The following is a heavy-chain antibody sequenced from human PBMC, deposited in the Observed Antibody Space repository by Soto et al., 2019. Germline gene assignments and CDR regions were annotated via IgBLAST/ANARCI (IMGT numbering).Heavy chain of an antibody. CDR2: ISGSGGST. CDR3: AKVKWQQLVIVKYFDY. CDR1: GFTFSSYA. J-gene: IGHJ4*02. Sequence: PGGSLRLSCAASGFTFSSYAMSWVRQAPGKGLEWVSAISGSGGSTYYADSVKSRFTISRDNSKNTLYLQMNSLRAEDTAVYYCAKVKWQQLVIVKYFDYWGQGTLVTVSS. V-gene: IGHV3-23*01. D-gene: IGHD6-13*01.